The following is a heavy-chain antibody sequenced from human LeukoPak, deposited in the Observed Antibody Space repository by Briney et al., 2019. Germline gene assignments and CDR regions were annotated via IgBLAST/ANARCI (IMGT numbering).Heavy chain of an antibody. CDR1: GFTFSSYA. V-gene: IGHV3-23*01. CDR2: ISGSGGST. D-gene: IGHD3-10*01. CDR3: AKESHYYGSGSYRYYYYGMDV. J-gene: IGHJ6*02. Sequence: GGSLRLSCAASGFTFSSYAMSWVRQAPGKGLEWVSAISGSGGSTYYADSVKGRFTISRDNSKTTLYLQMNSLRAEDTAVYYCAKESHYYGSGSYRYYYYGMDVWGQGTTVTVSS.